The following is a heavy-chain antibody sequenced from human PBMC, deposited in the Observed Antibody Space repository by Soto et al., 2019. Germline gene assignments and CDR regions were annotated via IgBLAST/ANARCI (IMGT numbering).Heavy chain of an antibody. Sequence: GGSLRLSCAASGFTFNDYYMSWIRQAAGKGLEWVSYSSSSSSYTNYADSVKGRFTISRDNAKHSLYLQMNSLRAEDTAVYYSAPRGYSGDDLGCYYYGMDVWGQGTTVTVSS. J-gene: IGHJ6*02. D-gene: IGHD5-12*01. CDR1: GFTFNDYY. CDR3: APRGYSGDDLGCYYYGMDV. V-gene: IGHV3-11*06. CDR2: SSSSSSYT.